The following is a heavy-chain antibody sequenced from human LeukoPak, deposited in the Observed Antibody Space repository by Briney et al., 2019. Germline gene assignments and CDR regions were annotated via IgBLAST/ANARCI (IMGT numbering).Heavy chain of an antibody. CDR3: ARVYAGYSGSPFDP. V-gene: IGHV1-8*03. CDR2: MNPNSGNT. CDR1: GYTFTSYD. D-gene: IGHD1-26*01. J-gene: IGHJ5*02. Sequence: ASVKVSCKASGYTFTSYDINWVRQATGQGLEWMGWMNPNSGNTGYAQKFQGRVTITRDTSASTAYMELSSLRSEDTAVYYCARVYAGYSGSPFDPWGQGTLVTVSS.